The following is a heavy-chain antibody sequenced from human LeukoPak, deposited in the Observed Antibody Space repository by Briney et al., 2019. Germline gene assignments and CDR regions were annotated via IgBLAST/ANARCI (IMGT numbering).Heavy chain of an antibody. D-gene: IGHD1-26*01. V-gene: IGHV1-24*01. J-gene: IGHJ5*02. CDR2: FDPDDGET. CDR3: AAERELIS. Sequence: ASVKVSCKVPGYMLTEVSIHWVRQAPGKGLEGMGSFDPDDGETIYAQKFRGRLSMTEDTSAATAYMELSSLRSEDTAVYFCAAERELISWGQGTLVTVSS. CDR1: GYMLTEVS.